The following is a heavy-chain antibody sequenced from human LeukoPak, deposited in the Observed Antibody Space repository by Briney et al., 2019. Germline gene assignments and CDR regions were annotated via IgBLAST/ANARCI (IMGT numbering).Heavy chain of an antibody. V-gene: IGHV3-48*01. J-gene: IGHJ4*02. D-gene: IGHD6-13*01. CDR1: GFTFSSYS. CDR3: ASXERXSSSCYGPVDY. Sequence: GGSLRLSCAASGFTFSSYSMNWVRQAPGKGLEWLSCITSGSGTVYYADSVKGRFAISRDNANNSLYLQMNSLRAEDTAVYYCASXERXSSSCYGPVDYWGQGTLVTVSS. CDR2: ITSGSGTV.